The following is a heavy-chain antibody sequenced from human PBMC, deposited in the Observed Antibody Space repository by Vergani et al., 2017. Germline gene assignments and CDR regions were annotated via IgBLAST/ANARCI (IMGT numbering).Heavy chain of an antibody. CDR3: ARGAWAYSSGWYHPVDY. D-gene: IGHD6-19*01. Sequence: QVQLVQSGAEVKKPGASVKVSCKASGYTFTSYYMHWVRQAPGQGLEWMGIINPRGGSTSYAQKFQGRVTMTRDTSTSTVYMALSSLRSEDTAVYYCARGAWAYSSGWYHPVDYWGQGTLVTVSS. J-gene: IGHJ4*02. CDR2: INPRGGST. V-gene: IGHV1-46*01. CDR1: GYTFTSYY.